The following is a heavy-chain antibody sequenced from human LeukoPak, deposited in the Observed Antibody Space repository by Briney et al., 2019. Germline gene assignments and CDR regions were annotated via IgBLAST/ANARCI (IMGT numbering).Heavy chain of an antibody. J-gene: IGHJ4*02. V-gene: IGHV1-46*01. Sequence: ASVKVSCKASGYTFTTHYLHWVRLAPGQGLEWMGIINPSSGNTNYAQKFKGRVTMTRSTSTSTVYLELSMLRSEDAAVYYCAREFFNMISEYWGQGTLVTVSS. CDR2: INPSSGNT. CDR1: GYTFTTHY. CDR3: AREFFNMISEY. D-gene: IGHD3/OR15-3a*01.